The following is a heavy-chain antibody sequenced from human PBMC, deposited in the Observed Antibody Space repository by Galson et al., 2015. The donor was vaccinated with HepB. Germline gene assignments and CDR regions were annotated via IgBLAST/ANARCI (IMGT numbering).Heavy chain of an antibody. D-gene: IGHD3-10*01. CDR3: ARGFRSSYPNDYFDI. V-gene: IGHV4-34*01. CDR1: GGSFSGFY. Sequence: TLSLTCSVYGGSFSGFYWSWIRQSPGTGLEWIGEIHDSGITNYSPALKSRLTILLDTSKNQFSLKLASVTAADTAMYFCARGFRSSYPNDYFDIWGQGTTVIVSS. J-gene: IGHJ3*02. CDR2: IHDSGIT.